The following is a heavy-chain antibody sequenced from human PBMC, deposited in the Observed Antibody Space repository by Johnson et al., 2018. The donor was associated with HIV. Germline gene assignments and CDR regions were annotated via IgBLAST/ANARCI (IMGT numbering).Heavy chain of an antibody. J-gene: IGHJ3*01. Sequence: VQLVESGGGVVQPGRSLRLSCAASGFTFSSYGMHWVRQAPGKGLEWVAIIWYDGSNEYYADSVKGRFTISRDNSKNTLYLQMNSLRAEDTALYYCARGSLAYDNWNYEDAFDVWGQGTMVTVSS. CDR1: GFTFSSYG. CDR2: IWYDGSNE. D-gene: IGHD1-7*01. CDR3: ARGSLAYDNWNYEDAFDV. V-gene: IGHV3-33*01.